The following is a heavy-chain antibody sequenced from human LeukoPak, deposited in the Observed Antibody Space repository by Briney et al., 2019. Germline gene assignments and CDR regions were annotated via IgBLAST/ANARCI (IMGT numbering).Heavy chain of an antibody. CDR2: ISGSGGST. J-gene: IGHJ6*02. D-gene: IGHD5-18*01. Sequence: GGSLRLSCAASGFTFSSYAMTWVRQAPGKGLEWVSAISGSGGSTYYADSVKGRFSISRDSSKSTLYLQMNSLRAEDTAVYYCAKAPPDSYYYYYGMDVWGQGTTVTVSS. V-gene: IGHV3-23*01. CDR3: AKAPPDSYYYYYGMDV. CDR1: GFTFSSYA.